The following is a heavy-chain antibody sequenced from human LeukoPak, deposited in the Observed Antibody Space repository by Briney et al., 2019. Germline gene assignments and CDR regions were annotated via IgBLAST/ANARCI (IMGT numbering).Heavy chain of an antibody. CDR3: ARGVAAAGGRWFDP. CDR2: INPKSGGT. V-gene: IGHV1-2*02. CDR1: GYAFTIYG. J-gene: IGHJ5*02. D-gene: IGHD6-13*01. Sequence: SVSVSFTASGYAFTIYGIGWRRQAPGQGRGWMGWINPKSGGTNYSQQFQVRVTMTRDTSISTAYMELSNLRSDDTAVYYCARGVAAAGGRWFDPWGQGTLVTVSS.